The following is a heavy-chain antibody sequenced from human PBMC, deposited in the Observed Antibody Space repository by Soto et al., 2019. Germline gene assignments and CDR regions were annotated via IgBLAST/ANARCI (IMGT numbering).Heavy chain of an antibody. D-gene: IGHD5-12*01. J-gene: IGHJ4*02. V-gene: IGHV1-18*01. CDR1: GYTFTSYC. Sequence: ASVKGSFKASGYTFTSYCISWVRQAPGQGLEWMGWISAYNGNTNYAQKLQGRVTMTTDTSTSTAYMELRSLRSDDTAVYYCARDPRVDIVATIRPFDYWGQGTLVTVSS. CDR3: ARDPRVDIVATIRPFDY. CDR2: ISAYNGNT.